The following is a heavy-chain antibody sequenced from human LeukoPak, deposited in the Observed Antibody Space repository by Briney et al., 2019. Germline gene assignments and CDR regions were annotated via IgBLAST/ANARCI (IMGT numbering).Heavy chain of an antibody. CDR3: ARTYDSSGYYYVGGDDAFDI. CDR1: GGSISSSSYY. CDR2: IYYSGRT. Sequence: PSETLSLTCTVSGGSISSSSYYWGWVRQPPGKGLEWFGSIYYSGRTYYNPSLKRRLTIHVDTSKNPFSLKLSPVTAADTAVYYCARTYDSSGYYYVGGDDAFDIWGQGTMVTVSS. J-gene: IGHJ3*02. V-gene: IGHV4-39*07. D-gene: IGHD3-22*01.